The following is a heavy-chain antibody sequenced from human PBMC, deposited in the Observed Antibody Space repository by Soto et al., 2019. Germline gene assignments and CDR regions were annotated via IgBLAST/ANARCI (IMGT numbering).Heavy chain of an antibody. V-gene: IGHV5-51*01. D-gene: IGHD2-2*01. J-gene: IGHJ5*02. CDR2: IYPGDPDT. Sequence: GESLKISCTGVGYSFTSYWIGWVRQMPGKGLEWMGIIYPGDPDTRYSPSFQGQVTISADKSITTAYLQWSSLKASDTAMYYCARGYCTTTICDPWFDPWGQGTLVTVSS. CDR1: GYSFTSYW. CDR3: ARGYCTTTICDPWFDP.